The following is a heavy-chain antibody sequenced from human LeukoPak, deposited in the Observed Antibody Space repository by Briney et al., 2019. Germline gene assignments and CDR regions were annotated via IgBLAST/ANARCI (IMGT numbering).Heavy chain of an antibody. CDR3: ARAPSLGTIRGYSYASPEHWYFDL. D-gene: IGHD5-18*01. CDR2: ISSSSSYI. J-gene: IGHJ2*01. Sequence: GGSLRLSCAASGFTFSSYSMNWVRQAPGKGLEWVSSISSSSSYIYYADSVKGRFTISRDNAKNSLYLQMNSLRAEDTAVYYCARAPSLGTIRGYSYASPEHWYFDLWGRGTLVTVSS. CDR1: GFTFSSYS. V-gene: IGHV3-21*01.